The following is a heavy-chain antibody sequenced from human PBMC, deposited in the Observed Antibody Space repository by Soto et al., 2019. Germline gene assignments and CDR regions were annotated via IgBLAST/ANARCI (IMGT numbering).Heavy chain of an antibody. CDR1: GFNVVMYG. J-gene: IGHJ4*02. V-gene: IGHV3-33*01. D-gene: IGHD2-8*02. CDR2: VWYDGSNE. Sequence: VKLVESGGGVVQPGRSLRLSCTTSGFNVVMYGFHWVLQAPGKGLEWVASVWYDGSNEKYADSVKARFIISRDNSKNTIYLQMDSLTVEDTAVYYCVRDWSSNANAVNDNWGQGTLVTVSS. CDR3: VRDWSSNANAVNDN.